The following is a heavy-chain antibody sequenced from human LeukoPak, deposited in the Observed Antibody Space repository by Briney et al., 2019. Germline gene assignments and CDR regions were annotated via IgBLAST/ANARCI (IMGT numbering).Heavy chain of an antibody. CDR3: AGDSVAVAGIGY. V-gene: IGHV1-2*02. J-gene: IGHJ4*02. D-gene: IGHD6-19*01. CDR1: GYTFTGYY. CDR2: INPNSGGT. Sequence: ASVKVSCKASGYTFTGYYMHWVRQAPGQGLEWMGWINPNSGGTNYAQKFQGRVTMTRDTSISTAYMELSRLRSDDTAVYYCAGDSVAVAGIGYWGQGTLVTVSS.